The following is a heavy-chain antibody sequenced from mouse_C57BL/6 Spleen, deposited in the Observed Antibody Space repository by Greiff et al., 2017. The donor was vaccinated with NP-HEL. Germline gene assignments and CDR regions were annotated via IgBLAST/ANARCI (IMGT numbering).Heavy chain of an antibody. CDR1: GFAFTNSF. J-gene: IGHJ3*01. CDR3: ARSLYGNYGFAY. Sequence: QVQLQQSVAELVRPGTSVKLSCKASGFAFTNSFIEWVKQRPGQGLEWIGVINPGSGGTNYTEKFKGKATLTADKSSSTAYMQLRSLTSSDSAVYFCARSLYGNYGFAYWGQGTLVTVSA. D-gene: IGHD2-1*01. CDR2: INPGSGGT. V-gene: IGHV1-54*01.